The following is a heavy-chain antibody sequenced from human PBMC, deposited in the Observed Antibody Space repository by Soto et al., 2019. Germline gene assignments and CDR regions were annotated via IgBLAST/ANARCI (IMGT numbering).Heavy chain of an antibody. CDR2: INHSGFT. CDR1: GGSFSGYY. Sequence: QVQLQQWGAGLLKPSETLSLTCAVYGGSFSGYYWSWIRQPPGKGLEWIGEINHSGFTNYNPSLKSRVTISVDTYKNHFSLKLTSVTAADTAVYYCARFPFSTSSWSNPRYFDSWGQGTLVTVSS. D-gene: IGHD6-13*01. J-gene: IGHJ4*02. V-gene: IGHV4-34*01. CDR3: ARFPFSTSSWSNPRYFDS.